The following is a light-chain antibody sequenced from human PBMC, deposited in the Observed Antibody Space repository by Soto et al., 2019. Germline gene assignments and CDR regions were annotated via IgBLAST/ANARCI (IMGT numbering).Light chain of an antibody. CDR2: EVS. CDR3: SSYVGGYNVV. J-gene: IGLJ2*01. V-gene: IGLV2-8*01. CDR1: SSDVGGYDY. Sequence: QSALTQPPSASGSPGQSVTISCTGTSSDVGGYDYVSWYQQHPGKAPRLMIYEVSKRPSGVPDRFSGSKSGNTASLTVSGLQAEDEADYYCSSYVGGYNVVFGGGTKLTVL.